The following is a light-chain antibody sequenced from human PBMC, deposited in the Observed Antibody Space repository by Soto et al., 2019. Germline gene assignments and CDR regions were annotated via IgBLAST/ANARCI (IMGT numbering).Light chain of an antibody. Sequence: DIQMTQSPSSLSASVGDRVTITCRASQTISSYLNWYQQKPGKAPKLLIYTASTLQSGVPSRFTGSGSGTDFTLTISSLQSEDFATYYCQQSYSTPRTFGQGTKVDTK. CDR3: QQSYSTPRT. CDR2: TAS. CDR1: QTISSY. V-gene: IGKV1-39*01. J-gene: IGKJ1*01.